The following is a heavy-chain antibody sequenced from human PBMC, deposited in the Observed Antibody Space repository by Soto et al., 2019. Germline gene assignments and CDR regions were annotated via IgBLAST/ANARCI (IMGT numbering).Heavy chain of an antibody. Sequence: GGSLRLSCAASVFTFSSYGMHWVRQAPGKGLEWVAVIWYDGSNKYYADSVKGRFTISRDNSKNTLYLQMNSLRAEDTAVYYCARDRVVGATTAEVDAFDIWGQWTMVTVSS. J-gene: IGHJ3*02. CDR1: VFTFSSYG. D-gene: IGHD1-26*01. V-gene: IGHV3-33*01. CDR3: ARDRVVGATTAEVDAFDI. CDR2: IWYDGSNK.